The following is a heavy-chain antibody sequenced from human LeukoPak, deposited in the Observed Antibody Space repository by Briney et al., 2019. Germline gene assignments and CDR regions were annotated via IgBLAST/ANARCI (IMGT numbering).Heavy chain of an antibody. CDR3: ARQVWDSGYDLDY. D-gene: IGHD5-12*01. CDR2: IYYSGST. Sequence: PSETLSLTRTVSGGSISSSSYYWGWIRQPPGKRLEWIGSIYYSGSTYYNPSLKSRVTISVDTSKNRFSLKLSSVTAADTAVYYCARQVWDSGYDLDYWGQGTLVTVSS. V-gene: IGHV4-39*01. CDR1: GGSISSSSYY. J-gene: IGHJ4*02.